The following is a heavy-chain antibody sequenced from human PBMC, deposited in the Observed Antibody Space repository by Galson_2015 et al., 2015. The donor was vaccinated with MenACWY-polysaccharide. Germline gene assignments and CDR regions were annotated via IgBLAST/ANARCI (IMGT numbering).Heavy chain of an antibody. Sequence: SLRLSCAASGFTFSTYRMTWVRQAPGKGLEWVSYINGGSSTIYYADSVKGRFTISRDNAKNSLYLQMNSLRDDDTAVYYCARDSGIAGADDYWGQGTLSPSPQ. D-gene: IGHD6-13*01. CDR2: INGGSSTI. V-gene: IGHV3-48*02. J-gene: IGHJ4*02. CDR3: ARDSGIAGADDY. CDR1: GFTFSTYR.